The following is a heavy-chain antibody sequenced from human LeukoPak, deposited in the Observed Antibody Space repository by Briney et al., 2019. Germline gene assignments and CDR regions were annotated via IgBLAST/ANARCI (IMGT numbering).Heavy chain of an antibody. Sequence: ASVKVSCKASGYTLTAYYIYWVRQAPGQGLEWMGRINPNSGGTDYAQNFQGRVTMTRDTSISTAYMELSRLRSDDTAVYYCARNLPGEAAAGTEDYYYYYMDVWGKGTTVTVSS. CDR3: ARNLPGEAAAGTEDYYYYYMDV. J-gene: IGHJ6*03. V-gene: IGHV1-2*06. D-gene: IGHD6-13*01. CDR2: INPNSGGT. CDR1: GYTLTAYY.